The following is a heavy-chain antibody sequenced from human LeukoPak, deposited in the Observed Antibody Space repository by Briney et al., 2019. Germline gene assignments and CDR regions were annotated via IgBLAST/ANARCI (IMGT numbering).Heavy chain of an antibody. V-gene: IGHV1-69*01. CDR3: ARGGGVYYGSGSYAVDY. CDR1: GGTFSSYA. CDR2: IIPIFGTA. D-gene: IGHD3-10*01. J-gene: IGHJ4*02. Sequence: SVTVSCKASGGTFSSYAISWVRQAPGQGLEWMGGIIPIFGTANYAQKFQGRVTITADESTSTAYMELSSLRSEDTAVYYCARGGGVYYGSGSYAVDYWGQGTLVTVSS.